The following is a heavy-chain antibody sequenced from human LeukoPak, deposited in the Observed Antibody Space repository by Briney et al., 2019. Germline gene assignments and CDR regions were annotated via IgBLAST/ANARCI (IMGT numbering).Heavy chain of an antibody. CDR3: ARTDCSSTSCYTPGGYYYYYGMDV. CDR2: INPNSGGT. D-gene: IGHD2-2*02. Sequence: GASVKVSCKASGYTFTGYYMHWVRQAPGQGLEWMGWINPNSGGTNYAQKFQGRVTMTRDTSISTAYMELSRLRSDDTAVYYCARTDCSSTSCYTPGGYYYYYGMDVWGQGTTVTVSS. J-gene: IGHJ6*02. V-gene: IGHV1-2*02. CDR1: GYTFTGYY.